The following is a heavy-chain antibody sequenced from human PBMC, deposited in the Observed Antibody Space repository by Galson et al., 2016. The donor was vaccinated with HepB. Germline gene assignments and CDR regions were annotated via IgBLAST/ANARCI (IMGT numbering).Heavy chain of an antibody. V-gene: IGHV3-64*02. D-gene: IGHD5-18*01. J-gene: IGHJ4*02. Sequence: SLRLSCAASGFLFSSYAIHWVRQAPGKGLEYVSAITNNADSTYYADSVKGRFTISRDNSKNTVYLQMGSLRPEEMGVYYCARRALVPGYFDFWGQGDLVTVSS. CDR2: ITNNADST. CDR1: GFLFSSYA. CDR3: ARRALVPGYFDF.